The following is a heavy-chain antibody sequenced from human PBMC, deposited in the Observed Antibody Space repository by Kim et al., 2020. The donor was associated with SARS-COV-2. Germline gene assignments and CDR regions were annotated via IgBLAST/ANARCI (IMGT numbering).Heavy chain of an antibody. Sequence: ASVKVSCKVSGYTLTELSMHWVRQAPGKGLEWMGGFDPEDGETIYAQKFQGRVTMTEDTSTDTAYMELSSLRSEDTAVYYCATEKTNYGDYAGESCGPREYYMDVWGKGTTVTVSS. J-gene: IGHJ6*03. CDR1: GYTLTELS. CDR2: FDPEDGET. CDR3: ATEKTNYGDYAGESCGPREYYMDV. V-gene: IGHV1-24*01. D-gene: IGHD4-17*01.